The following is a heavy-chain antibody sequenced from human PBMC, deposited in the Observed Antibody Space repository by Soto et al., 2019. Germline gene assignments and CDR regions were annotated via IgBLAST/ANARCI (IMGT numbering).Heavy chain of an antibody. V-gene: IGHV3-66*01. CDR2: IYLSGST. CDR1: GFSVSSSY. Sequence: GGSLRLSCAASGFSVSSSYLYWVRQAPGKGLEWVSSIYLSGSTYYTDSVKGRFSISRDNSKNTLYLQMNSLGAEDTAIYYCVRGKVGTNPNWLDPWGQGSLVTSPQ. D-gene: IGHD2-21*02. J-gene: IGHJ5*02. CDR3: VRGKVGTNPNWLDP.